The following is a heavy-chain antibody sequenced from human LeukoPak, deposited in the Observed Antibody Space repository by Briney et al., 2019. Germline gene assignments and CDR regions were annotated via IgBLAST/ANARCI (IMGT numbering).Heavy chain of an antibody. CDR1: GYTFTGYY. D-gene: IGHD2-2*01. J-gene: IGHJ4*02. CDR2: INPNSGGT. Sequence: ASVKVSCKASGYTFTGYYMHWVRQAPGQGLEWMGWINPNSGGTNYAQKFQGRVTMTRDTPISTAYMELSRLRSDDTAVYYCARSTRRLGYCSSTSCYGGDFWGQGTLVTVSS. CDR3: ARSTRRLGYCSSTSCYGGDF. V-gene: IGHV1-2*02.